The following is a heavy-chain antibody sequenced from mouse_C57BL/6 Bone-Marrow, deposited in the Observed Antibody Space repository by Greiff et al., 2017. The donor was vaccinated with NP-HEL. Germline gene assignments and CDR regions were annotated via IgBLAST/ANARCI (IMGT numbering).Heavy chain of an antibody. CDR1: GFTFSDYY. Sequence: EVQRVESGGGLVQPGGSLKLSCAASGFTFSDYYMYWVRQTPEKRLEWVAYISNGGGSTYYPDTVKGRFTISRDNAKNTLYLQMSRLKSEDTAMYYCARQEVYYDYDGGFAYWGQGTLVTVSA. CDR3: ARQEVYYDYDGGFAY. J-gene: IGHJ3*01. D-gene: IGHD2-4*01. CDR2: ISNGGGST. V-gene: IGHV5-12*01.